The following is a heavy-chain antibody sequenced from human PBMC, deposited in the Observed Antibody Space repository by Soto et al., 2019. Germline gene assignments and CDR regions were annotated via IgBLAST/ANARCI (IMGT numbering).Heavy chain of an antibody. Sequence: QVQLVESGGGVVQPGRSLRLSCAASGFTFSSYGMHWVRQAPGKGLEWVAVIWYDGSNKYYADSVKGRFTISRDNSKNTLYLQMNRLRAEDTAVYYCARVDGGYSYGHFDYWGQGTLVTVSS. CDR3: ARVDGGYSYGHFDY. D-gene: IGHD5-18*01. CDR1: GFTFSSYG. CDR2: IWYDGSNK. V-gene: IGHV3-33*01. J-gene: IGHJ4*02.